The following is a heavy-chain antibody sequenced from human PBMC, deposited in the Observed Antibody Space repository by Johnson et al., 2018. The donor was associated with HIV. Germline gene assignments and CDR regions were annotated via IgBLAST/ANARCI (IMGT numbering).Heavy chain of an antibody. Sequence: QVQLVESGGGVVQPGRSLRLSCAASGFNFSSYGMHWVRQAPGKGLEWVAVISFDGSNKYNADSVKGRFIISRDNSKNTLYLQMNSLRAEDTAVYYCAKAIGDAFDIWGQGTMVTVSS. CDR2: ISFDGSNK. D-gene: IGHD2/OR15-2a*01. CDR3: AKAIGDAFDI. J-gene: IGHJ3*02. CDR1: GFNFSSYG. V-gene: IGHV3-30*19.